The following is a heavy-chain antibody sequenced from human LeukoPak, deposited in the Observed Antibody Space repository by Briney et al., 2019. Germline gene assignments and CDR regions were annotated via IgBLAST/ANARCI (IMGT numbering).Heavy chain of an antibody. D-gene: IGHD4-11*01. J-gene: IGHJ4*02. CDR1: GFTFSTYT. CDR2: ISYDGNNK. Sequence: GGSLRLSCAASGFTFSTYTLHWVRQAPGKGLEWVAVISYDGNNKYYPDSLKGRFTISRDNSKNTVYLQMNSLRAEDTAVYYCARDLDMNSVTTCAYRGQGTLVTVSS. CDR3: ARDLDMNSVTTCAY. V-gene: IGHV3-30*04.